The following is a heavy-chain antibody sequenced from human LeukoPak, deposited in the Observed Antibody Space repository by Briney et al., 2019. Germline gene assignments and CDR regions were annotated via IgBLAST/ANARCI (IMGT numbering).Heavy chain of an antibody. D-gene: IGHD3-3*01. J-gene: IGHJ6*02. CDR3: ARGGTYYDFWSGYSYYYGMDV. CDR1: GFTFSSYG. Sequence: PGVSLRLSCAASGFTFSSYGMHWVRQAPGKGLEWLAVIWYDGSNKYYADYVKGRFTISRDNSKNTLYLQKNSLRAEETAVYYCARGGTYYDFWSGYSYYYGMDVWGQGTTVTVSS. V-gene: IGHV3-33*01. CDR2: IWYDGSNK.